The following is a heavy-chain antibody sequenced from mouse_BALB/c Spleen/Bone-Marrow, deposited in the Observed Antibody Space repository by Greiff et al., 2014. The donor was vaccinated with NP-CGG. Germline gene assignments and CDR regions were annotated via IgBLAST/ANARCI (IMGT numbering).Heavy chain of an antibody. D-gene: IGHD2-4*01. CDR1: GFTFSSYG. J-gene: IGHJ3*01. CDR3: ARDNDYDYDKACFAY. CDR2: INSNGGST. V-gene: IGHV5-6-3*01. Sequence: EVLLQQSGGGLVQPGGSLKLSCAASGFTFSSYGMSWVRQTPDKRLELVATINSNGGSTYYPDIVKGRFTISRDNAKNTLYLQMSSLKSEAAAMYYCARDNDYDYDKACFAYWGQGTLVTVSA.